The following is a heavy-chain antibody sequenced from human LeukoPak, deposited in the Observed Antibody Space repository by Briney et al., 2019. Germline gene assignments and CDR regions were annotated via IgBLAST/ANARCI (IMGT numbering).Heavy chain of an antibody. D-gene: IGHD3-3*01. Sequence: GGSLRLSCAASGFTFSSYSMNWVRQAPGKGLVWPSRINNDGSSTIYADSVKGRFTFSRDNAENTLFLEMSSLRVEDTAVYYCVRERNNFWSGHHSIFDSWGQGTLVTVSS. CDR3: VRERNNFWSGHHSIFDS. CDR1: GFTFSSYS. J-gene: IGHJ4*02. V-gene: IGHV3-74*01. CDR2: INNDGSST.